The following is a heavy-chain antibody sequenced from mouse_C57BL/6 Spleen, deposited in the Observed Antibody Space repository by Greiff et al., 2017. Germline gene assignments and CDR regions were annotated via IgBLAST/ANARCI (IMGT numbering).Heavy chain of an antibody. J-gene: IGHJ4*01. CDR1: GYSFTGYY. CDR2: INPSTGGT. Sequence: EVKLVESGPELVKPGASVKISCKASGYSFTGYYMHWVKQSPEKSLEWIGEINPSTGGTSYNQKFKGKATLTVDKSSSTAYMQLKSLTSEDSAVYYCARVWYNAMDYWGQGTSVTVSS. D-gene: IGHD2-10*02. CDR3: ARVWYNAMDY. V-gene: IGHV1-43*01.